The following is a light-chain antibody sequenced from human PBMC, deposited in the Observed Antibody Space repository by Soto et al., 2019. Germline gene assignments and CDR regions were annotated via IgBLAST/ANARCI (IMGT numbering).Light chain of an antibody. V-gene: IGKV3-15*01. J-gene: IGKJ1*01. CDR2: GAS. CDR1: QSVSIN. Sequence: EIVVTQSPATLSVSPGERAALYCRASQSVSINLAWYQQKPGQAPRLLIYGASTRATGIPARFSGSGSGTEFTLTISSLQSEDFAVYYCQQYNNWPPWAFGQGTKVDIK. CDR3: QQYNNWPPWA.